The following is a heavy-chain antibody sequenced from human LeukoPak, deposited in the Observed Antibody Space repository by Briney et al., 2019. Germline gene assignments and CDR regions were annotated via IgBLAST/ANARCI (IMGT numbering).Heavy chain of an antibody. CDR3: ARSSSVTIPGYYFDY. Sequence: ASVKVSCKASGYIFRSYGISWVRQAPGQGLEWMGWISAYNGNTNYAQKLQGRVTMTTDTSTSTAYMELRSLRSDDTAVYYCARSSSVTIPGYYFDYWGQGTLVTVSS. D-gene: IGHD2-21*01. CDR2: ISAYNGNT. J-gene: IGHJ4*02. CDR1: GYIFRSYG. V-gene: IGHV1-18*01.